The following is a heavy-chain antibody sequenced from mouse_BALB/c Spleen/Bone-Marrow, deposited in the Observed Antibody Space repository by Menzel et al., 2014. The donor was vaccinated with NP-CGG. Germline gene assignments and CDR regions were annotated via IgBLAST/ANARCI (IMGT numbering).Heavy chain of an antibody. CDR1: GFSLTDYG. V-gene: IGHV2-6-7*01. Sequence: VQLQQSGPGLVAPSQSLSITCTVSGFSLTDYGVNWVRQPPGKGLEWLGMIWGDGRTDYNSALKSRLSISKDNSKSQVFLKMNGLQTDDTARYYCARNYYDSSFYFDYWGQGTTLTVSS. J-gene: IGHJ2*01. CDR3: ARNYYDSSFYFDY. D-gene: IGHD1-1*01. CDR2: IWGDGRT.